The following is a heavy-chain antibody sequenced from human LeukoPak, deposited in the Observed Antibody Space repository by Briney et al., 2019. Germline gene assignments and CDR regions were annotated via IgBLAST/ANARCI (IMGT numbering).Heavy chain of an antibody. CDR3: VRGWGSNVYASAFDV. CDR1: GFIFSTYG. Sequence: GGSLRLSCAVSGFIFSTYGMHWVRQAPGKGLEWVTVIWHDGSHKDYADSVKGRFTISRDNTKNTLLLQMSDLRAEDTAAYYCVRGWGSNVYASAFDVWGQGTMVTVSS. J-gene: IGHJ3*01. CDR2: IWHDGSHK. D-gene: IGHD3-16*01. V-gene: IGHV3-33*01.